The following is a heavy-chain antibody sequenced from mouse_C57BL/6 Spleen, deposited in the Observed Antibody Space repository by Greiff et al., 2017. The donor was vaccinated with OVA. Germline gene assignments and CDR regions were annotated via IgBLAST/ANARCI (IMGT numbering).Heavy chain of an antibody. V-gene: IGHV1-82*01. CDR3: AIPPYYGSDYFDY. Sequence: VKVVESGPELVKPGASVKISCKASGYAFSSSWMNWVKQRPGKGLEWIGRIYPGDGDTNYNGKFKGKATLTADKSSSTAYMQLSSLTSEDSAVYFCAIPPYYGSDYFDYWGQGTTLTVSS. D-gene: IGHD1-1*01. CDR1: GYAFSSSW. CDR2: IYPGDGDT. J-gene: IGHJ2*01.